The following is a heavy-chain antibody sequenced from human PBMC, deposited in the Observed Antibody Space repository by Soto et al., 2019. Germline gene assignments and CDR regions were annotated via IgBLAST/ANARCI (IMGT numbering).Heavy chain of an antibody. CDR2: IYHSGST. CDR3: ARALGNGIAVAADY. J-gene: IGHJ4*02. V-gene: IGHV4-38-2*01. Sequence: PSETLSLTCAVSGYSISSGYYCGWIRQPPGKGLEWIGSIYHSGSTYYNPSLKSRVTISVDTSKNQFSLKLSSVTAADTAVYYCARALGNGIAVAADYWGQGTLVTVSS. CDR1: GYSISSGYY. D-gene: IGHD6-19*01.